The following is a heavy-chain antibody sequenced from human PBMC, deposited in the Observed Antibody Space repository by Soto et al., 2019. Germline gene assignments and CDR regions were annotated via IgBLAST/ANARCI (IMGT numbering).Heavy chain of an antibody. CDR1: GGTFSTYA. V-gene: IGHV1-69*01. J-gene: IGHJ6*02. Sequence: QVQLVHSGAEVKKPGSSVKVSCKAPGGTFSTYAISWVRQAPGQGLEWMGGVIPIFCTPKYAQKFQGRVTITADESTSTGYMELRSLRSEDTAVYYCARSQGGSSSLDIYYYYYYGMDVWGQGTTVTVSS. CDR2: VIPIFCTP. CDR3: ARSQGGSSSLDIYYYYYYGMDV. D-gene: IGHD2-15*01.